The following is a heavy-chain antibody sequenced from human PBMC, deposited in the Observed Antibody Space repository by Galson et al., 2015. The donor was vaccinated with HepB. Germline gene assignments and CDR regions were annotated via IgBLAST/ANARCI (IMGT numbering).Heavy chain of an antibody. CDR2: IFHSGAT. Sequence: ETLSLTCAVADGSISSNNWWSWVRQPPGMGLGWIGEIFHSGATNYNPSLKSRVTISVDKSRNQFSLSLTSVTAADTAVYFCARGMTIIRGLVIVSGRHYYGLDVWGQGTTVTVSS. D-gene: IGHD3-10*01. V-gene: IGHV4-4*01. J-gene: IGHJ6*02. CDR1: DGSISSNNW. CDR3: ARGMTIIRGLVIVSGRHYYGLDV.